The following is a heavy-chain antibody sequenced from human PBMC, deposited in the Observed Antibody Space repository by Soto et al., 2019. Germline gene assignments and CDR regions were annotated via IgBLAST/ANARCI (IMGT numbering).Heavy chain of an antibody. D-gene: IGHD3-16*01. CDR2: IWLSGST. Sequence: QLQLQESGSGLVKPSQTLSLTCGVSGGSVSGGGYSWSWIRQPPGKGLEWIGYIWLSGSTYYNPSLKSRVTISIDRSKNQFSLRLSSVTAAVTAVYYCPSGGYYFDYWGQGTLVTVSS. J-gene: IGHJ4*02. V-gene: IGHV4-30-2*01. CDR3: PSGGYYFDY. CDR1: GGSVSGGGYS.